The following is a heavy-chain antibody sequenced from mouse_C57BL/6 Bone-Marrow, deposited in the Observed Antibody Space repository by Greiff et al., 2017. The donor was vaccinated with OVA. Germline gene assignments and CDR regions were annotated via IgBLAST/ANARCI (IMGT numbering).Heavy chain of an antibody. J-gene: IGHJ1*03. CDR3: ARHNYYGSSYNWYFDV. D-gene: IGHD1-1*01. CDR2: INSDGGST. Sequence: EVKLMESGGGLVQPGESLKLSCESNEYEFPSHDMSWVRKTPEKRLELVAAINSDGGSTYYPDTMERRFIISRDNTKKTLYLQMSSLRSEDTALYYCARHNYYGSSYNWYFDVWGTGTTVTVSS. CDR1: EYEFPSHD. V-gene: IGHV5-2*01.